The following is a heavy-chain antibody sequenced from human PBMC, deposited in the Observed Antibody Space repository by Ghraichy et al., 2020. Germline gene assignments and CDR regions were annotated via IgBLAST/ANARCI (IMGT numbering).Heavy chain of an antibody. CDR3: ATVFDF. V-gene: IGHV3-74*01. J-gene: IGHJ4*02. CDR2: IDDAGSGT. CDR1: GFPLSSNW. Sequence: GGSLRLSCVVSGFPLSSNWMHWVRQAPGKGLVWVSRIDDAGSGTSYADSVKGRFTVSRDDTRNTVYLQMNSLRAEDTAVYYCATVFDFGGQGALVTVSS.